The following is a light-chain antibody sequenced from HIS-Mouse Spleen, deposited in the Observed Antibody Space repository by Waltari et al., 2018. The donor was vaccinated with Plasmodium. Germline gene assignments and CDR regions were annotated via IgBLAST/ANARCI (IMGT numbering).Light chain of an antibody. CDR3: CSYAGSSTFVV. V-gene: IGLV2-23*03. CDR2: EGS. Sequence: QSALTQPASVSGSPGQSIPIPCTGTTSDVGSYNLVSWYQQHPGKAPKLMIYEGSKRHSGVSNRFSGSKSGNTASLTISGLQAEDEADYYCCSYAGSSTFVVFGGGTKLTVL. CDR1: TSDVGSYNL. J-gene: IGLJ2*01.